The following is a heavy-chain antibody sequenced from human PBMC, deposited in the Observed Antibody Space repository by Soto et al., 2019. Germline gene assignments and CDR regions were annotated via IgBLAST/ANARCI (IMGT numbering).Heavy chain of an antibody. D-gene: IGHD3-9*01. CDR1: GYSFASYW. J-gene: IGHJ6*02. Sequence: GESLKISCEASGYSFASYWVAWVRQLPGKGLEWMGNIYPGDSDIRYSPSFQGQVIISVDKSISTAYLQWTSLKASDTGMYYCARFLTPPFEQYGLDVWGQGTTVTVSS. CDR3: ARFLTPPFEQYGLDV. V-gene: IGHV5-51*01. CDR2: IYPGDSDI.